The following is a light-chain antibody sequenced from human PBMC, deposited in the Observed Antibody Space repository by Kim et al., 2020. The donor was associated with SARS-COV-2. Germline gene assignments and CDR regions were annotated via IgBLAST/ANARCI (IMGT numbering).Light chain of an antibody. V-gene: IGLV3-19*01. J-gene: IGLJ2*01. CDR3: NSRDSSGNLVV. Sequence: SSELTQDPAVSVALGQTVRITCQGDSLRSYYASWYQQKPGQAPVLVIYGKNNRPSGIPDRFSGSSSGNTASLTITGPQAEDEADYYCNSRDSSGNLVVFGGGTQLTVL. CDR2: GKN. CDR1: SLRSYY.